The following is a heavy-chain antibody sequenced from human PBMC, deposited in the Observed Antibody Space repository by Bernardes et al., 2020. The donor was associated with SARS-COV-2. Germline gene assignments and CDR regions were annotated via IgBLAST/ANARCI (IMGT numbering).Heavy chain of an antibody. CDR3: ARRRHPNYYHYAMDV. Sequence: SETLSLTCAVYGGSFSGSYWNWIRQPPGKGLEWIGEFNHSGSTNYNPALKSRINISVDTSKNQFSLKVTSVTAADTAVYYCARRRHPNYYHYAMDVWGQGTTVTVSS. CDR1: GGSFSGSY. J-gene: IGHJ6*02. CDR2: FNHSGST. D-gene: IGHD6-25*01. V-gene: IGHV4-34*01.